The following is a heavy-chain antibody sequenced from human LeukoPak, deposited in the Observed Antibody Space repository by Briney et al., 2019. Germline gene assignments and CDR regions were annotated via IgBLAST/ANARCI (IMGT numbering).Heavy chain of an antibody. CDR3: ARGSLLWFGGLLRYYGMDV. CDR1: GGTFSSYA. J-gene: IGHJ6*04. CDR2: IIPIFGTA. D-gene: IGHD3-10*01. Sequence: ASVKVSCKASGGTFSSYAISWVRQAPGQGLEWMGGIIPIFGTANYAQKFQGRVTITADKSTSTAYMELSSLRSEDTAVYYCARGSLLWFGGLLRYYGMDVWGKGTTVTVSS. V-gene: IGHV1-69*06.